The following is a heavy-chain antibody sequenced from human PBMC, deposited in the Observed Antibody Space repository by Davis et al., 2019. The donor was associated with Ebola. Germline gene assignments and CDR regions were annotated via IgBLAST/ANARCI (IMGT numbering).Heavy chain of an antibody. Sequence: GESLKISCAASGFTFNNYAMSWVRQAPGKGLEWVSAVSGNAGGTYYADSVKGRFTISRDNSKNTLYLQMNSLRAEDTAVYYCAKAGEISTIFGVVIIGSPEYYFDYWGQGTLVTVSS. V-gene: IGHV3-23*01. CDR3: AKAGEISTIFGVVIIGSPEYYFDY. D-gene: IGHD3-3*01. J-gene: IGHJ4*02. CDR2: VSGNAGGT. CDR1: GFTFNNYA.